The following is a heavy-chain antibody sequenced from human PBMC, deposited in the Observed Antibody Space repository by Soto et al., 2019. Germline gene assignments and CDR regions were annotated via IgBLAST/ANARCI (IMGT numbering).Heavy chain of an antibody. Sequence: EVRLLESGGGLVQPGGSLRLSCAVSGLTFSSLDLSWVRQPPGKGLEWVSASGGSDLSTHYVDSVKGRFTISRDSSKNTLYLQMNSLSAEETVVYYCVTHSWNYWGHGTLVTVSS. CDR1: GLTFSSLD. J-gene: IGHJ4*01. CDR3: VTHSWNY. D-gene: IGHD1-1*01. V-gene: IGHV3-23*01. CDR2: SGGSDLST.